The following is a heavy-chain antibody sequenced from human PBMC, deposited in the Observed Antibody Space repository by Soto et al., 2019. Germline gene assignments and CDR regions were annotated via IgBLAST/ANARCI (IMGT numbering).Heavy chain of an antibody. CDR1: GFTFSGYW. Sequence: GGSLRLSSAASGFTFSGYWMSWVRQSPGKGLEWVANIKQDGSEKYYVDSVKGRFTISRDNAKNSLYLQMNSLRAEDTAVYYCARGDSSGWYDGAFDIWGQGTMVTVSS. V-gene: IGHV3-7*03. CDR3: ARGDSSGWYDGAFDI. D-gene: IGHD6-19*01. CDR2: IKQDGSEK. J-gene: IGHJ3*02.